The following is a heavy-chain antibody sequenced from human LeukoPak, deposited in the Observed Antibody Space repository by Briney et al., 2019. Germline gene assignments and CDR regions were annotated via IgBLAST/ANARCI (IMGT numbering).Heavy chain of an antibody. V-gene: IGHV1-69*05. Sequence: SVKVSCKASGGTFSSYAISWVRQAPGQGLEWMGGIIPIFGTANYAQKFQGRVTITTDESTSTAYMELSSLRSEDTAVYYCARGPGGKWLIYYYYYMDVWGKGTTVTVSS. D-gene: IGHD3-22*01. CDR1: GGTFSSYA. J-gene: IGHJ6*03. CDR3: ARGPGGKWLIYYYYYMDV. CDR2: IIPIFGTA.